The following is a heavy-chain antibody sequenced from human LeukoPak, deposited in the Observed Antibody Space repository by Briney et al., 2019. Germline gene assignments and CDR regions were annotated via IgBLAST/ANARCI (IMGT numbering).Heavy chain of an antibody. J-gene: IGHJ4*02. CDR2: INAGNGNT. CDR1: GYTFTSYA. V-gene: IGHV1-3*01. Sequence: ASVKVSCKASGYTFTSYAMHWVRQAPGQRLEWMGWINAGNGNTKYSQEFQGRVTITRDTSASTAYMELSRLRSDDTAVYYCAREGTGIAVAPAIDYWGQGTLVTVSS. CDR3: AREGTGIAVAPAIDY. D-gene: IGHD6-19*01.